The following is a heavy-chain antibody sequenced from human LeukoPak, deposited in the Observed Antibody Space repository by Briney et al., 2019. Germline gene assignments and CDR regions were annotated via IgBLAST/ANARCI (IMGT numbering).Heavy chain of an antibody. CDR3: AWGRQLNFFDL. D-gene: IGHD2-2*01. J-gene: IGHJ4*02. V-gene: IGHV4-39*07. Sequence: PSETLSLTCTVSGGSISSYYWGWLRQPPGKGLQWIGSIFSTGSTYYNPSLKSRVTISIDASKNHFSLRLNSVTAADTAVYYCAWGRQLNFFDLWGQGTLVTVSS. CDR2: IFSTGST. CDR1: GGSISSYY.